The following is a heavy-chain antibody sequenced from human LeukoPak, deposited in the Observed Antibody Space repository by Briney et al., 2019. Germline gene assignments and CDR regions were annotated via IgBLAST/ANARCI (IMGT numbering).Heavy chain of an antibody. CDR2: IIPILGIA. Sequence: ASVKVSCKASGGTFSSYAISWVRQAPGQGLEWMGRIIPILGIANYAQKFQGRVTITADKSTSTAYMELSSLRSEDTAVYYCARDKSTDKDIVVVVAFDYWGQGTLVTVSS. CDR1: GGTFSSYA. D-gene: IGHD2-15*01. CDR3: ARDKSTDKDIVVVVAFDY. J-gene: IGHJ4*02. V-gene: IGHV1-69*04.